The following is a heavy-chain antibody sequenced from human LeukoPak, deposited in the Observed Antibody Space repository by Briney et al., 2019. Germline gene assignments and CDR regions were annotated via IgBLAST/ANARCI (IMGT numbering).Heavy chain of an antibody. Sequence: SETLSLTCTVSGGSISSYYWSWIRQPAGKGLEWIGRIYTSRSTNYNPSLKSRVTMSVDTSKNQFSLKLSSVTAADTAVYYCARGPSPYYYDSSGYYYWGQGTPVTVSS. CDR2: IYTSRST. CDR1: GGSISSYY. V-gene: IGHV4-4*07. D-gene: IGHD3-22*01. CDR3: ARGPSPYYYDSSGYYY. J-gene: IGHJ4*02.